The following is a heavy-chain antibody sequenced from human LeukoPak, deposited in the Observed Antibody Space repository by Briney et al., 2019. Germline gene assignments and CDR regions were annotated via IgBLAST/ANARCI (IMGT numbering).Heavy chain of an antibody. CDR2: ISGSGGST. CDR3: AKDQGLWFGTPMGAFDFDY. Sequence: GGSLRLSCAASGFTFSSYAMSWVRQAPGKGLEWVSAISGSGGSTYYADSVKGRFTISRDNSKNTLYLQMNSLRAEDTAVYYCAKDQGLWFGTPMGAFDFDYWGQGTLVTVSS. J-gene: IGHJ4*02. V-gene: IGHV3-23*01. CDR1: GFTFSSYA. D-gene: IGHD3-10*01.